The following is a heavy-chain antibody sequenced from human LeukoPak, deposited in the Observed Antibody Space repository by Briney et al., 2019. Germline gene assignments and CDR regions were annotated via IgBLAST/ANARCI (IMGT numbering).Heavy chain of an antibody. Sequence: PGRSLRLSCAASGFTFSSYGMHWVRQAPGKGLEWVAVIWYDGSNKYYADSVKGRFTISRDNSKNTLYLQMNSLRAEDTAVYYCARGIVGATLTHGIFDYWGQGTLVTVSS. CDR3: ARGIVGATLTHGIFDY. V-gene: IGHV3-33*01. J-gene: IGHJ4*02. CDR2: IWYDGSNK. D-gene: IGHD1-26*01. CDR1: GFTFSSYG.